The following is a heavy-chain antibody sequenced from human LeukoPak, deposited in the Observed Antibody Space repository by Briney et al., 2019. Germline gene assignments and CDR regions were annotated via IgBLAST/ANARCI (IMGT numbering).Heavy chain of an antibody. CDR1: GGTFSSYA. D-gene: IGHD3-9*01. CDR3: ARKLRYFDWLLFKSVPNYYYGMDV. J-gene: IGHJ6*02. Sequence: SVKVSCKASGGTFSSYAISWVRQAPGQGLEWMGGIIPIFGTANYAQKFQGRVTITANESTSTAYMEPSSLRSEDTAVYYCARKLRYFDWLLFKSVPNYYYGMDVWGQGTTVTVSS. V-gene: IGHV1-69*01. CDR2: IIPIFGTA.